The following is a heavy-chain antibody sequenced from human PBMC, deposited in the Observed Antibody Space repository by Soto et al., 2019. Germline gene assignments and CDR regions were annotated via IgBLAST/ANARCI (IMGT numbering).Heavy chain of an antibody. J-gene: IGHJ4*02. D-gene: IGHD3-16*01. CDR3: AHRALWGEFDY. CDR1: GFSLSTSGVG. Sequence: QITLKESGPTLVKPTQTLTLTCTFSGFSLSTSGVGVGWIRQPPGKALEWLALIYWDDDKRYSPSLKSRLTIPKDTSKNQGVLTMTNMDPVDTATYYGAHRALWGEFDYWGQGTLVTVSS. V-gene: IGHV2-5*02. CDR2: IYWDDDK.